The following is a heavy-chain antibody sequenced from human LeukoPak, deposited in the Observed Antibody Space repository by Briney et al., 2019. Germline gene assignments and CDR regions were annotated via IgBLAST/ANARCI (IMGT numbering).Heavy chain of an antibody. D-gene: IGHD6-13*01. Sequence: PGRSLRLSCAASGFTFDDYAMHWVRQAPGKGLEWVSGISWNSGSIGYADSVKGRFTISRDNAKNSLYLQMNSLRAEDTALYYCAKDSQYSSSWYEPDYWGQGTLVTVSS. V-gene: IGHV3-9*01. CDR1: GFTFDDYA. CDR3: AKDSQYSSSWYEPDY. J-gene: IGHJ4*02. CDR2: ISWNSGSI.